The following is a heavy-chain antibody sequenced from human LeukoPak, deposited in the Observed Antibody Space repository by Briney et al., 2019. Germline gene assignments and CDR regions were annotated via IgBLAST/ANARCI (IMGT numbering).Heavy chain of an antibody. D-gene: IGHD6-19*01. Sequence: GRSLRLSCTASGFTFDDYAMHWVRQAPGKGLEWVSGISWNSNSIVYADSVKGRFTISRDNAKNSLYLQMNSLGAEDTAVYYCARDLGTVAGVSYWGQGTLVTVSS. J-gene: IGHJ4*02. CDR2: ISWNSNSI. V-gene: IGHV3-9*01. CDR1: GFTFDDYA. CDR3: ARDLGTVAGVSY.